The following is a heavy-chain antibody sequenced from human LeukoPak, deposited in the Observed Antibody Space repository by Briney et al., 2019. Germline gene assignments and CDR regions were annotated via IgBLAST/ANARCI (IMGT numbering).Heavy chain of an antibody. J-gene: IGHJ5*02. CDR3: ARDSIVLMVYAMPNWFDP. D-gene: IGHD2-8*01. Sequence: SVKVSCKASGYTFTSYGISWVRQAPGQGLEWMGWISVYNGNTNYAQKLQGRVTMTTDTSTSTAYMELRSLRSDDTAVYYCARDSIVLMVYAMPNWFDPWGQGTLVTVSS. V-gene: IGHV1-18*01. CDR2: ISVYNGNT. CDR1: GYTFTSYG.